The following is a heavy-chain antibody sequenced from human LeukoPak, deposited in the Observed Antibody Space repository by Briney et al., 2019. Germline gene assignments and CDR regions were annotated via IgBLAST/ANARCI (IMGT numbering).Heavy chain of an antibody. CDR3: ARLSETPAFYPGGRYLYLAY. J-gene: IGHJ4*02. D-gene: IGHD2-8*02. V-gene: IGHV1-8*01. CDR1: GCIFSSYD. Sequence: EASVKVSCKASGCIFSSYDINWVRQATGQGLEWMGWMNPSTGNTGYAQKFQGRVTMTRDTSTSTAYMELSSLKSEDTAVYYCARLSETPAFYPGGRYLYLAYWGQGAQVTVSS. CDR2: MNPSTGNT.